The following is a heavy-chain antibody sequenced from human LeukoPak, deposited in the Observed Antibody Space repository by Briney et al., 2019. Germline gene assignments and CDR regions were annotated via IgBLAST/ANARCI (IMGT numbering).Heavy chain of an antibody. D-gene: IGHD6-6*01. Sequence: SVKVSCKASGGTFSIYGISWVRHAPGPGLGWMGVIIHIFGRANYAQKFQGRVTITADESTSTAYMELSSLRSEDAAVYYCASIGSRAARSYYYYMDVWGKGTTVTVSS. J-gene: IGHJ6*03. V-gene: IGHV1-69*01. CDR2: IIHIFGRA. CDR3: ASIGSRAARSYYYYMDV. CDR1: GGTFSIYG.